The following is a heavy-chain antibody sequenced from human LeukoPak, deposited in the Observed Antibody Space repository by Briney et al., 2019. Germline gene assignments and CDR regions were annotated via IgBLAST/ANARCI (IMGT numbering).Heavy chain of an antibody. CDR2: IYHSGCT. D-gene: IGHD3-10*01. Sequence: PSETLSLTCTVSGYSISSGYYWGWIRQPPGKGLEWIGSIYHSGCTYYNPSLKSRVTISVDTSKNQFSLKLSSVIAADTAVYYCARAVRDRGVILPWFDPWGQGTLVTVSS. J-gene: IGHJ5*02. CDR3: ARAVRDRGVILPWFDP. CDR1: GYSISSGYY. V-gene: IGHV4-38-2*02.